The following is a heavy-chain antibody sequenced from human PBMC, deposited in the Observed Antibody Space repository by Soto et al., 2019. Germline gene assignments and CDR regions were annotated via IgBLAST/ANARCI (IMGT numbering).Heavy chain of an antibody. CDR3: AKDGRGYAILTGDLGYYYYGMDV. Sequence: QVQLVESWGGVVQPGRSLRLSCAASGFTFSSYGMHWVRQAPGKGLEWVAVISYDGSNKYYADSVKGRFTISRDNAKNTLYLQMTSLSADDTAVYYCAKDGRGYAILTGDLGYYYYGMDVWGQGTTVTVSS. CDR1: GFTFSSYG. V-gene: IGHV3-30*18. D-gene: IGHD3-9*01. J-gene: IGHJ6*02. CDR2: ISYDGSNK.